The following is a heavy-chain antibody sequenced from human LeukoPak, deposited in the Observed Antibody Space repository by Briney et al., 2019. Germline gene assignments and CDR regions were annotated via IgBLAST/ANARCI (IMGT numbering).Heavy chain of an antibody. V-gene: IGHV3-74*01. J-gene: IGHJ6*04. D-gene: IGHD3-3*01. CDR1: GFTFSNYA. Sequence: GGSLRLSCAASGFTFSNYAMHWVRQGLGEGLVWVSRINVDERTTAYADSVKGRFTISRDNAKNTLYLQMNSLRAEDTAVYYCARAWSYGLGVWGKGTTVTVSS. CDR3: ARAWSYGLGV. CDR2: INVDERTT.